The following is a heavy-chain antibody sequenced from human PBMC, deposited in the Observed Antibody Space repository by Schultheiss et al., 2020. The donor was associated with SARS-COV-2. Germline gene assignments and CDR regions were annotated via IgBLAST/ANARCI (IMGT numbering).Heavy chain of an antibody. CDR1: GFTVSSYY. V-gene: IGHV3-53*04. J-gene: IGHJ4*02. CDR3: TSAPVGDTAMEN. CDR2: IYSGGST. D-gene: IGHD5-18*01. Sequence: GGSLRLSCTGSGFTVSSYYMRWVRQPPGKGLEWVAVIYSGGSTYYAASVKGRFTISRHNSKNTLYLQMNSLTAEDTAVYYCTSAPVGDTAMENWGQGTLVTVSS.